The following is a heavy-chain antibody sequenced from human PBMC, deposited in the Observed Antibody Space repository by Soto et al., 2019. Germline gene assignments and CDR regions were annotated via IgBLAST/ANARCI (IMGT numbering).Heavy chain of an antibody. Sequence: EVQLVESGGGLVQPGRSLRLSCAASGFTFDDYAMHWVRQAPGKGLEWVSGISWNSGSIGYADSVKGRFTISRDNAKNSLYLQMNSLRAEDTALYDCAKVRGGGYGRYYFDYWGQGTLVTVSS. D-gene: IGHD1-26*01. CDR2: ISWNSGSI. V-gene: IGHV3-9*01. J-gene: IGHJ4*02. CDR1: GFTFDDYA. CDR3: AKVRGGGYGRYYFDY.